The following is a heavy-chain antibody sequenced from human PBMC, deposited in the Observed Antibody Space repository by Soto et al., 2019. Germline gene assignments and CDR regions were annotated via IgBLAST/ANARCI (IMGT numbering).Heavy chain of an antibody. V-gene: IGHV3-48*02. J-gene: IGHJ5*02. Sequence: EVQLVESGGGLVQPGGSLRLSCAASGFTFSSYSMNWARQAPGKGLESVSYISIGASTIYYADSVKGRFTISRDDAKNSLYLQMNSLRDEDTAVYYCARDNGMAGSFDPWGQGTLVTVSS. CDR1: GFTFSSYS. CDR3: ARDNGMAGSFDP. CDR2: ISIGASTI. D-gene: IGHD2-8*01.